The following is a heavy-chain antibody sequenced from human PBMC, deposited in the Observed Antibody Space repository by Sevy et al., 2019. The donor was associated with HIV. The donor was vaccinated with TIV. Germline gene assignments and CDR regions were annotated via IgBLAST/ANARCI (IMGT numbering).Heavy chain of an antibody. D-gene: IGHD2-8*01. CDR2: ISSSSSTI. CDR1: GFTFSSYN. CDR3: ARDGNGLFDY. V-gene: IGHV3-48*01. Sequence: GGSLRLSCAASGFTFSSYNMNWVRQAPGKGLEWVSYISSSSSTIDYADSVKGRFTISRDNAKNSLYLQMNSLRAEDTAVYYCARDGNGLFDYWGQGTLVTVSS. J-gene: IGHJ4*02.